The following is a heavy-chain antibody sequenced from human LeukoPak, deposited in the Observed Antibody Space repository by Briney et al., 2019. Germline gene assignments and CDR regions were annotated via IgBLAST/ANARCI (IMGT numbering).Heavy chain of an antibody. CDR2: ITTNGGNA. CDR1: GFTFSIYA. V-gene: IGHV3-64*02. Sequence: HAGGSLRLSCAASGFTFSIYAMHWVRQAPGKGLEHVSTITTNGGNAYYADSVKGRFTISRDNSKDTLFLQLGRLRAEDIGVYYCAKPLTSSSSGFSDAFDVWGHGTMVTVSS. CDR3: AKPLTSSSSGFSDAFDV. D-gene: IGHD5-18*01. J-gene: IGHJ3*01.